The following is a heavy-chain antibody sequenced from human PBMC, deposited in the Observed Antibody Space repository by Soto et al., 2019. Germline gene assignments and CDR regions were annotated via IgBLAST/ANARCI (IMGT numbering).Heavy chain of an antibody. CDR3: AKDSAKRIAAADAFDI. J-gene: IGHJ3*02. CDR2: ISGSGGST. D-gene: IGHD6-13*01. CDR1: GFTFSSYA. Sequence: GGSLRLSCAASGFTFSSYAMSWVRQAPGKGLEWFSAISGSGGSTYYADSVKGRFTISRDNSKNTLYLQMNSLRAEDTAVYYCAKDSAKRIAAADAFDIWGQGTMVTVSS. V-gene: IGHV3-23*01.